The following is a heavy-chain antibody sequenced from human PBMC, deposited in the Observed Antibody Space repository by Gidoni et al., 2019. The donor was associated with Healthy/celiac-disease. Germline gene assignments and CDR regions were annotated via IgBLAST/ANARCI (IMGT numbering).Heavy chain of an antibody. Sequence: EVQLVESGGGLVKPGGSLRLSCAASGFTFSSYSMNWVRQAPGKGLEWVSSISSSSSYIYYADSVKGRFTISRDNAKNSLYLQMNSLRAEDTAVYYCARDTGSGNYAPFDYWGQGTLVTVSS. J-gene: IGHJ4*02. CDR2: ISSSSSYI. CDR3: ARDTGSGNYAPFDY. D-gene: IGHD1-26*01. V-gene: IGHV3-21*01. CDR1: GFTFSSYS.